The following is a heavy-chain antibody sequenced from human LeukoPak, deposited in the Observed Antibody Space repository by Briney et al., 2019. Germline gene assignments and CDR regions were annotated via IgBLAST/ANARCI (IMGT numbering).Heavy chain of an antibody. V-gene: IGHV5-51*01. J-gene: IGHJ6*03. Sequence: GESLKISCKGSGYSFTSYWIGWVRQMPGKGLERMGIIYPGDSETRYSPSFQGQVTISADKSISPAYLQWSSLKASDTAMYYCARHEVVTEYYYYYMDVWGKGTTVTVSS. D-gene: IGHD2-21*02. CDR2: IYPGDSET. CDR1: GYSFTSYW. CDR3: ARHEVVTEYYYYYMDV.